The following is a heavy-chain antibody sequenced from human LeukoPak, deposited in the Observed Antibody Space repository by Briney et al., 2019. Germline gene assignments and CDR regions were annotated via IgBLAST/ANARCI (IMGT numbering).Heavy chain of an antibody. CDR1: GFTFSSYG. CDR2: IASKTYGGAA. V-gene: IGHV3-49*04. Sequence: GGSLRLSCAASGFTFSSYGMSWVRQAPGKGLEWVGFIASKTYGGAAEYAASVKGRFTISRDDSKSIAYLQMNSLKTEDTAVYFCSRDQTPYYWGQGTLVTVSS. CDR3: SRDQTPYY. J-gene: IGHJ4*02.